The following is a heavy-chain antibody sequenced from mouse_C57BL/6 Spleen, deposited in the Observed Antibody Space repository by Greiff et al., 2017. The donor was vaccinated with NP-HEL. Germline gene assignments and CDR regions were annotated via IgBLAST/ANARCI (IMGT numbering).Heavy chain of an antibody. D-gene: IGHD2-3*01. CDR3: ATGGWLHHYFDY. Sequence: VQLQQSGPELVKPGASVKISCKASGYTFTDYYMNWVKQSHGKSLEWIGDINPNNGGTSYNQKFKGKATLTVDKSSSTSYMELRSLTSEDSAVYYCATGGWLHHYFDYWGQGTTLTVSS. V-gene: IGHV1-26*01. CDR1: GYTFTDYY. CDR2: INPNNGGT. J-gene: IGHJ2*01.